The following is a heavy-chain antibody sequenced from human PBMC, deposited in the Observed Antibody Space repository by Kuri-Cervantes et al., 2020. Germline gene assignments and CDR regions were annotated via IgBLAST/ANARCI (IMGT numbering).Heavy chain of an antibody. Sequence: SETLSLTCTVSGGSISSYYWSWIRQPPGKGLEWIGYIYYSGSTDYNPSLKSRVTISVDTSKNQFSLKLSSVTAADTAVYFCAKVPKRIFAMTAVVPYFDYWGQGTLVTVSS. V-gene: IGHV4-59*01. J-gene: IGHJ4*02. CDR2: IYYSGST. CDR1: GGSISSYY. CDR3: AKVPKRIFAMTAVVPYFDY. D-gene: IGHD3-22*01.